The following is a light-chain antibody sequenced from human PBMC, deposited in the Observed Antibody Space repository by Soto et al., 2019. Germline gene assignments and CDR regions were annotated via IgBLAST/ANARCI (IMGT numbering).Light chain of an antibody. V-gene: IGKV1-16*02. J-gene: IGKJ2*01. Sequence: DIQMTQSPYSLSASVGDRVTITCRASQDISNSLAWFQQKPGKAPKSLIFAASNLQSGVPSKFSGSGSGTDFTLTISSLQPEDFATYYCQQYKSYPYTFGQGTKLEIK. CDR2: AAS. CDR1: QDISNS. CDR3: QQYKSYPYT.